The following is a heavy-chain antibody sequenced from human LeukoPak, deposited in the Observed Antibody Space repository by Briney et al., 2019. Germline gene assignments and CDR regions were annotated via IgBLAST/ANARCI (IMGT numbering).Heavy chain of an antibody. J-gene: IGHJ4*02. Sequence: ASVKVSCKASGYTFTSYYMHWVRQAPGQGLEWMGWISAYNGNTNYAQKLQGRVTMTTDTSTSTAYMELRSLRSDDTAVYYCARGGYYDILTGYQIDYWGQGTLVTVSS. D-gene: IGHD3-9*01. CDR3: ARGGYYDILTGYQIDY. V-gene: IGHV1-18*04. CDR1: GYTFTSYY. CDR2: ISAYNGNT.